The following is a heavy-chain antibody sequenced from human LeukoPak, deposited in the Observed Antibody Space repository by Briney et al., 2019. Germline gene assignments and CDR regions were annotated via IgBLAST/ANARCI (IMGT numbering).Heavy chain of an antibody. CDR3: ARGALPGYSSSWSPGWFDP. J-gene: IGHJ5*02. CDR1: GGSISSSSYY. V-gene: IGHV4-39*07. CDR2: INHSGST. Sequence: SETLSLTCTVSGGSISSSSYYWGWIRQPPGKGLEWIGEINHSGSTNYNPSLKSRVTISVDTSKNQFSLKLSSVTAADTAVYYCARGALPGYSSSWSPGWFDPWGQGTLVTVSS. D-gene: IGHD6-13*01.